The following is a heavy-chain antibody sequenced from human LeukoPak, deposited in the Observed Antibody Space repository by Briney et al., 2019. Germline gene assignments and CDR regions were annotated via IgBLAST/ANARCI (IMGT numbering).Heavy chain of an antibody. D-gene: IGHD6-13*01. J-gene: IGHJ4*02. CDR3: ARRRSSSWGIDY. CDR2: IYSSGNT. CDR1: GFTVSSNY. Sequence: RGSLRLSCAASGFTVSSNYMSWVRQAPGKGLEWVSIIYSSGNTYYADSVKDRFTISRDNSKNTMYLQMNSLRTEDTAVYYCARRRSSSWGIDYWGQGTLVTVAS. V-gene: IGHV3-66*02.